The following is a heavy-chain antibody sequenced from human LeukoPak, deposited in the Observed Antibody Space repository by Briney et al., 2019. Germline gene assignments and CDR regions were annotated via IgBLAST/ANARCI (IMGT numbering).Heavy chain of an antibody. CDR3: ARGAAGTEAFDI. J-gene: IGHJ3*02. D-gene: IGHD6-13*01. Sequence: GGSLRLSCAASGFTFDDYTMHWVRQAPGKGLEWVSAISGSGGSTYYADSVKGRFTISRDNSKNTLYLQMNSLRAEDTAVYYCARGAAGTEAFDIWGQGTMVTVSS. CDR2: ISGSGGST. CDR1: GFTFDDYT. V-gene: IGHV3-23*01.